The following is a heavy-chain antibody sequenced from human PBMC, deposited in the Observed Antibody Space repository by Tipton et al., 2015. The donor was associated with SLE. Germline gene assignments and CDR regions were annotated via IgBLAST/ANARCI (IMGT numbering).Heavy chain of an antibody. J-gene: IGHJ4*02. D-gene: IGHD3-22*01. CDR3: ARDPDSSGFDY. Sequence: SLRLSCAASGFTVSSNYTSWVRQAPGKGLEWVSVIYSGGSTYYADSVKGRFTISRDNSKNTLYLQMNSLRAEDTAVYYCARDPDSSGFDYRGQGTLVTVSS. CDR1: GFTVSSNY. V-gene: IGHV3-53*05. CDR2: IYSGGST.